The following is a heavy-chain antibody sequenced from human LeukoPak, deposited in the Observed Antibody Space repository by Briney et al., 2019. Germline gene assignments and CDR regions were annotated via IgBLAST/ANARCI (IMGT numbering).Heavy chain of an antibody. CDR2: ISYDGSNK. D-gene: IGHD1-26*01. J-gene: IGHJ4*02. V-gene: IGHV3-30-3*01. Sequence: GGSLRLSCAASGFTFSSYAMHWVRQAPGKGLEWVAVISYDGSNKYYADSVKGRFTISRDNSKNTLCLQMNSLRAEDTAVYYCARELWVIVGAASGNDYWGQGTLVTVSS. CDR1: GFTFSSYA. CDR3: ARELWVIVGAASGNDY.